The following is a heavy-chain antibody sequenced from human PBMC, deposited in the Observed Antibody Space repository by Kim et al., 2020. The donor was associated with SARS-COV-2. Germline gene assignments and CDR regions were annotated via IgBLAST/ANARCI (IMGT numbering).Heavy chain of an antibody. CDR3: AKAGTSYYDFWSGYLYYYYYMDV. CDR2: ISGDGGST. V-gene: IGHV3-43*02. J-gene: IGHJ6*03. Sequence: GGSLRLSCAASGFTFDDYAMHWVRQAPGKGLEWVSLISGDGGSTYYADSVKGRFTISRDNSKNSLYLQMNSLRTEDTALYYCAKAGTSYYDFWSGYLYYYYYMDVCGKGTTVTVSS. CDR1: GFTFDDYA. D-gene: IGHD3-3*01.